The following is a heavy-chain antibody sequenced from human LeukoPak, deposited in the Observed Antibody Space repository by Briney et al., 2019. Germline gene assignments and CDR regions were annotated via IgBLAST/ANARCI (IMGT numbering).Heavy chain of an antibody. CDR2: ISYDGSNK. D-gene: IGHD2-15*01. Sequence: PTGRSLRPSCAASGFTFSSYAMHWVRQAPGKGLEWVAVISYDGSNKYYADSVKGRFTISRDNSKNTLYLQMNSLRAEDTAVYYCAILLDYVVYWGQGTLVTVS. V-gene: IGHV3-30*01. CDR1: GFTFSSYA. J-gene: IGHJ4*02. CDR3: AILLDYVVY.